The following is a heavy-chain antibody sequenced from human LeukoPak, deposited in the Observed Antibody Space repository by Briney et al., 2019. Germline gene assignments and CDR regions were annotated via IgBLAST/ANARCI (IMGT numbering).Heavy chain of an antibody. CDR1: GGSISNFH. Sequence: SETLSLTCTVSGGSISNFHWSWIRQPPGKGLEWIGYIYYSGSTNYNPSLKSRVTISVDTSKNQFSLKLSSVTAADTAVYYCARDQNVGYCSGGSCDYYYYGMDVWGQGTTVAVSS. CDR3: ARDQNVGYCSGGSCDYYYYGMDV. CDR2: IYYSGST. J-gene: IGHJ6*02. D-gene: IGHD2-15*01. V-gene: IGHV4-59*01.